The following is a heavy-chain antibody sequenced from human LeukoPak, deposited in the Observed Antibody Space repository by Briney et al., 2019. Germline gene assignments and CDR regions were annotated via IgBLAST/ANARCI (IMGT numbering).Heavy chain of an antibody. CDR1: GFTFSAYW. D-gene: IGHD1-1*01. J-gene: IGHJ3*02. CDR2: IVSDGSDT. Sequence: GGSLRLSCAVSGFTFSAYWMHWVRQTPGKGLVWVSRIVSDGSDTFYADSVKGRFTISRDNAKSTLFLQMNSLRVEDTAAYYCARGANWNAGGGFDIWGRGTMVTVSS. CDR3: ARGANWNAGGGFDI. V-gene: IGHV3-74*01.